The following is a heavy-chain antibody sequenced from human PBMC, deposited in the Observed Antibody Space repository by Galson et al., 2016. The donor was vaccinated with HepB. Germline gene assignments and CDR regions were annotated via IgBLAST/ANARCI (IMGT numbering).Heavy chain of an antibody. CDR1: ANSFRGYY. CDR3: ARGRMSGGPAYFAP. V-gene: IGHV4-34*01. J-gene: IGHJ1*01. D-gene: IGHD2-15*01. CDR2: ILHLGNT. Sequence: SETLSLTCAVSANSFRGYYWSWIRQPPGKGLEWIGEILHLGNTYYSPSLKSRVTLSVDTSKGQVSLRLSSVTAADTAVYYCARGRMSGGPAYFAPWGQGTLVIVSS.